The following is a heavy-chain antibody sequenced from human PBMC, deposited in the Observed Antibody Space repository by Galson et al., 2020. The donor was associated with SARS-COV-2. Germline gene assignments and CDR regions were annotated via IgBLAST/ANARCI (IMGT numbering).Heavy chain of an antibody. CDR2: IYYSGRT. Sequence: SSESLSPTCTVSGGSIISGGYHWIWFRQHPGYGLVLFGYIYYSGRTYDNPALKSRVTISVDTSKNQFSRKLVSVTAADTAVYYCARDSPGADGMDVWGEETTITVSS. CDR1: GGSIISGGYH. J-gene: IGHJ6*01. V-gene: IGHV4-31*03. CDR3: ARDSPGADGMDV.